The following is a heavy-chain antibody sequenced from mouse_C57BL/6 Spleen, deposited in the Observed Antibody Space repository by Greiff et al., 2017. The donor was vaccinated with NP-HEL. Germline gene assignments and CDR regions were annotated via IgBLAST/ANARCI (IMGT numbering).Heavy chain of an antibody. V-gene: IGHV5-9-1*02. CDR2: ISSGDYI. CDR3: TRVDYLYAMDY. D-gene: IGHD2-4*01. Sequence: EVQGVESGEGLVKPGGSLKLSCAASGFTFSSYAMSWVRQTPEKRLEWVAYISSGDYIYYADTVKGRFTISRDNARNTLYLQMSSLKSEDTAMYYCTRVDYLYAMDYWGQGTSVTVSS. J-gene: IGHJ4*01. CDR1: GFTFSSYA.